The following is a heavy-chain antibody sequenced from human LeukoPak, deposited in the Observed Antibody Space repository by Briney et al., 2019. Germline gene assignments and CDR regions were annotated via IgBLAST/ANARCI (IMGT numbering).Heavy chain of an antibody. Sequence: GGSLRLSCAASGFTFSSYSMNWVRQAPGKGLEWVSYISSGSSTIYYADSVKGRFTISRDNAKNSLYLQMNSLRAEDTAVYYCAREGIAAAGNWFDPWGQGTLVTVSS. CDR3: AREGIAAAGNWFDP. J-gene: IGHJ5*02. D-gene: IGHD6-13*01. CDR1: GFTFSSYS. CDR2: ISSGSSTI. V-gene: IGHV3-48*04.